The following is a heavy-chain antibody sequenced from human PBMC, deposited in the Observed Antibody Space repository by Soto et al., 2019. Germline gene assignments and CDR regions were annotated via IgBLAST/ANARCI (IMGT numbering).Heavy chain of an antibody. D-gene: IGHD3-22*01. J-gene: IGHJ4*02. Sequence: PGGSLRLSCAASGFTFSSYSMNLVRQAPGKGLEWVSYISSSSSTIYYADSVKGRFTISRDNAKNSLYLQMNSLRDEDTAVYYCARGLYFYDSSGYWGYGGQEPLVTVSS. V-gene: IGHV3-48*02. CDR1: GFTFSSYS. CDR3: ARGLYFYDSSGYWGY. CDR2: ISSSSSTI.